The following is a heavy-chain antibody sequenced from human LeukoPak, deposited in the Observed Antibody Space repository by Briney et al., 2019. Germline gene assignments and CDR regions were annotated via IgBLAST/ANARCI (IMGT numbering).Heavy chain of an antibody. CDR1: GYTFTSYD. CDR3: VRGAGSCSSTSCSPGY. V-gene: IGHV1-8*03. J-gene: IGHJ4*02. Sequence: ASVKVSCKASGYTFTSYDINWVRQATGQGLEWMGWMNPNSGNTGYAQRLQGRVTITRNTSISTACMELSSLRSEDTAVYYCVRGAGSCSSTSCSPGYWGQGTLVTVSS. D-gene: IGHD2-2*01. CDR2: MNPNSGNT.